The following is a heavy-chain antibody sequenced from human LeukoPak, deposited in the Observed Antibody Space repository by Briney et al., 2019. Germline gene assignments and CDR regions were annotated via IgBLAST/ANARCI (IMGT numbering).Heavy chain of an antibody. J-gene: IGHJ5*02. CDR2: IYYRGST. Sequence: SETLSLTCTVSGGSISNYYWSWVRQPPGKGLEWIGYIYYRGSTNYNPSLKSRVTISVDTSMNQLSLKLTSVTAADTAVYYCARDHDSSGYYYVGGWFDPWGQGTLVTVSS. CDR1: GGSISNYY. V-gene: IGHV4-59*01. CDR3: ARDHDSSGYYYVGGWFDP. D-gene: IGHD3-22*01.